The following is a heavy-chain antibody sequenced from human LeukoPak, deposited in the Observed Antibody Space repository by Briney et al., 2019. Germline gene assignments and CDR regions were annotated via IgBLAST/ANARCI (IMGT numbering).Heavy chain of an antibody. CDR2: ITGTAGPI. J-gene: IGHJ4*02. V-gene: IGHV3-48*03. D-gene: IGHD3-16*01. Sequence: GGSLRLSCAASGFTFSNYQMSWVRQAPGKGLEWVPYITGTAGPIFYVDSVKGRFTISRDNARNSLYLQMNSLRAEDTAIYYCARGPSYFDYWGQGTLVTVSS. CDR1: GFTFSNYQ. CDR3: ARGPSYFDY.